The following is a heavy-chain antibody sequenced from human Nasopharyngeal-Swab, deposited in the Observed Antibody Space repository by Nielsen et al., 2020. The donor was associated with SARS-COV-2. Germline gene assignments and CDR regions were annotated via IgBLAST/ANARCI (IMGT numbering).Heavy chain of an antibody. J-gene: IGHJ6*03. V-gene: IGHV4-34*01. D-gene: IGHD3-9*01. CDR3: ARAHYYDILTGYFLPGMGVMDV. Sequence: WIRQPPGKGLEWIGEINHSGSTNYNPSLKSRVTISVDTSKNRFSLKLSSVTAADTAVYYCARAHYYDILTGYFLPGMGVMDVWGKGTTVTVSS. CDR2: INHSGST.